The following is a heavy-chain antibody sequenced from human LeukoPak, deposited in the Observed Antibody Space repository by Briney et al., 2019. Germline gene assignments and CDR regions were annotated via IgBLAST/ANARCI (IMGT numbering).Heavy chain of an antibody. J-gene: IGHJ5*02. CDR2: INPSGGST. Sequence: GASVKVSCKASGYTFTSYYMHWVRQAPGQGLEWMGIINPSGGSTSYAQKFQGRVTMTRDTSSSTVYMELSRLKSDDTAVYYCVRAVYELWLDTNWFDPWGQGTLVTVSS. V-gene: IGHV1-46*01. CDR3: VRAVYELWLDTNWFDP. D-gene: IGHD6-19*01. CDR1: GYTFTSYY.